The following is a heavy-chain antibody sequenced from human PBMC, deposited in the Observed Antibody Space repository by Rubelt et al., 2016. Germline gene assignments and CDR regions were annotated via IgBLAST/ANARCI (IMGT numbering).Heavy chain of an antibody. Sequence: QVQLQESGPGLVKPSETLFLTCTVSGGSISSYYWSWIRQPPGKGLEWIGYIYYSGSTNYNPSVKSRVTIAVDTSKNQFSLKLSSVTAADTAVYYCARHAVGVASSPDYFDYWGQGTLVTVSS. CDR1: GGSISSYY. CDR2: IYYSGST. V-gene: IGHV4-59*08. J-gene: IGHJ4*02. D-gene: IGHD2-21*01. CDR3: ARHAVGVASSPDYFDY.